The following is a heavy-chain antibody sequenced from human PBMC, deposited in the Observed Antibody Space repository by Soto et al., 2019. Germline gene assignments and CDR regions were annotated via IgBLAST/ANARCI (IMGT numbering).Heavy chain of an antibody. D-gene: IGHD5-12*01. CDR1: GGTFSSYT. J-gene: IGHJ2*01. V-gene: IGHV1-69*12. Sequence: QVQLVQSGAEVKKPGSSVTVSCKASGGTFSSYTISWVRQAPGQGLEWMGGIIPLFGTANYAQKFQGRVTIXXDXSXTTAYMELSSLRSEDTALYYCARGNHRWLQLWYFDLWGRGTLVTVSS. CDR2: IIPLFGTA. CDR3: ARGNHRWLQLWYFDL.